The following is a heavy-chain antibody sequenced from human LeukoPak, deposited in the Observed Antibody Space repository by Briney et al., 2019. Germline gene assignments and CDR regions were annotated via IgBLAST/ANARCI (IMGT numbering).Heavy chain of an antibody. V-gene: IGHV3-11*01. CDR3: ARNRDYGDHEDGDAFDI. CDR1: GFTFSDYY. Sequence: PGGALRLSCAASGFTFSDYYMSSVRQAPGKGLEWVSYISSSGSTIYYADSVKGRFTISRDNAKNSLYLQMNSLRAEDTAVYYCARNRDYGDHEDGDAFDIWGQGTMVTVSS. D-gene: IGHD4-17*01. CDR2: ISSSGSTI. J-gene: IGHJ3*02.